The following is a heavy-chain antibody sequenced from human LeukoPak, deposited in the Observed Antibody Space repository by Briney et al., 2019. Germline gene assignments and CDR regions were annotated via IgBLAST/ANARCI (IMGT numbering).Heavy chain of an antibody. V-gene: IGHV4-34*01. J-gene: IGHJ4*02. CDR2: INHSGST. CDR3: ARGPGYSSS. CDR1: GGSFSGYY. D-gene: IGHD6-13*01. Sequence: SETLSLTCAVYGGSFSGYYWSWIRQPPGKGLEWIGEINHSGSTNYNPSLKSRVTLSVDTSKNQFSLKLSSVTAADTAVYYCARGPGYSSSWSQGTLVTVSS.